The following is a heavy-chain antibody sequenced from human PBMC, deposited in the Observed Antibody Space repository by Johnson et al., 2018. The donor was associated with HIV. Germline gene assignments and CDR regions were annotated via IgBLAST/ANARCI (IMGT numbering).Heavy chain of an antibody. V-gene: IGHV3-7*01. CDR2: IKQDGSVK. Sequence: VQLVESGGGLVQPGGSLRLSCAASGFTFSNFCMSWVRQAPGRGPEWVATIKQDGSVKYYVDSVKGRFTISRDNAKRSLYVEMNSLRAEDTAVDYCAGDAPYGSGGTGYSDAFDIWGLGTMVTVSS. J-gene: IGHJ3*02. CDR3: AGDAPYGSGGTGYSDAFDI. CDR1: GFTFSNFC. D-gene: IGHD2-15*01.